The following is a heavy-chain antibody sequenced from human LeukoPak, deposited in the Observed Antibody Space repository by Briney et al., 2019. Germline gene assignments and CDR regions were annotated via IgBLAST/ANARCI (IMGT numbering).Heavy chain of an antibody. Sequence: GGTLRLSCAASGFTFSNYGMSWVRQAPGKGLEWVSSMSATGDYTYYADSVQGRFSISRDNSKNTLYLQVNSLRAEDTAVYYCARITWYGSSWYFDPWGQGTLVTVSS. V-gene: IGHV3-23*01. J-gene: IGHJ5*02. CDR2: MSATGDYT. D-gene: IGHD6-13*01. CDR3: ARITWYGSSWYFDP. CDR1: GFTFSNYG.